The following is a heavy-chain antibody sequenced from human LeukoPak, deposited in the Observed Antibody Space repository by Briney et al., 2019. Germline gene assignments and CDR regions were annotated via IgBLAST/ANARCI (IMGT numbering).Heavy chain of an antibody. J-gene: IGHJ5*02. V-gene: IGHV1-18*01. CDR2: ISTYNSNT. CDR3: AREDGRVVSPFDP. CDR1: GYVFTSYG. D-gene: IGHD5/OR15-5a*01. Sequence: ASVKVSCKASGYVFTSYGFSWVRQAPGQGLEWMGWISTYNSNTNYAQKFQGRLTMTTDTSTSTAYMELRSLRSDDTAVYYCAREDGRVVSPFDPWGQGTLVTVSS.